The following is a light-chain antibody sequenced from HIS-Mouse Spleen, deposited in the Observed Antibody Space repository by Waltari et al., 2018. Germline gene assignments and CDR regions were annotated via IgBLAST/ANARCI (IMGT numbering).Light chain of an antibody. J-gene: IGLJ2*01. Sequence: SYELTQPPSVSVSPGHTARITCPGDSLPKKHAYWYQQKSGQAPVLVIYEDSKRPSGIPERFSGSSSGTMATLTISGAQVEDEADYYCYSTDSSGNHRVFGGGTKLTVL. CDR2: EDS. CDR3: YSTDSSGNHRV. V-gene: IGLV3-10*01. CDR1: SLPKKH.